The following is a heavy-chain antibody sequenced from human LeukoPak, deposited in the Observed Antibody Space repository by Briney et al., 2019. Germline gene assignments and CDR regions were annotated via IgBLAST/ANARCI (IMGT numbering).Heavy chain of an antibody. J-gene: IGHJ4*02. V-gene: IGHV4-39*01. Sequence: GSLRLSCAASGFTVTNNYMSWVRQPPGKGLEWIGSIDYSGSTYYNPSLKSRVTISVDTSKNQFSLKLSSVTAADTAVYYCARALLLWFGEPDYWGQGTLVTVSS. D-gene: IGHD3-10*01. CDR2: IDYSGST. CDR1: GFTVTNNY. CDR3: ARALLLWFGEPDY.